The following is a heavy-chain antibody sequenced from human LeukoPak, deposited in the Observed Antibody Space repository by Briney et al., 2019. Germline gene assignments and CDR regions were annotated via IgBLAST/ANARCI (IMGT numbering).Heavy chain of an antibody. D-gene: IGHD1-26*01. CDR3: ARGKVGATAGIDY. V-gene: IGHV4-34*01. CDR2: INHSGST. CDR1: GGSFSGYY. Sequence: SETLSLTCAVYGGSFSGYYWSWIRQPPGKGLEWIGEINHSGSTNYNPSLKSRVTISVDTSKNQFPLKLSSVTAADTAVYYCARGKVGATAGIDYWGQGTLVTVSS. J-gene: IGHJ4*02.